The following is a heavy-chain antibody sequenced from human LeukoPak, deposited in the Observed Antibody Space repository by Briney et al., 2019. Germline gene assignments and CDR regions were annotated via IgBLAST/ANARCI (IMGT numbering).Heavy chain of an antibody. CDR1: GFTFSSYA. CDR2: ISYDGSNK. V-gene: IGHV3-30-3*02. CDR3: AKSIWIPDAFDI. J-gene: IGHJ3*02. D-gene: IGHD5-18*01. Sequence: PGGSLRLSCAASGFTFSSYAMHWVRQAPGKGLEWVAVISYDGSNKYYADSVKGRFTISRDNSKNTLYLQMNSLRAEDTAVYYCAKSIWIPDAFDIWGQGTMVTVSS.